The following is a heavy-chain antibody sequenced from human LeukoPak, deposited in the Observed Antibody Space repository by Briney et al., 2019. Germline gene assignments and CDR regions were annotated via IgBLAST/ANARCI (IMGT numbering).Heavy chain of an antibody. D-gene: IGHD4-17*01. V-gene: IGHV3-7*01. CDR1: GFSFRSYW. CDR2: ITEDGSEK. CDR3: ARKSGDPFDS. J-gene: IGHJ4*02. Sequence: GGSLRLSCAASGFSFRSYWMSWVRQAPGKGLEWVANITEDGSEKYYVDSVEGRFTISRDNTRNSLYVQMNILRAEDTAVYYCARKSGDPFDSWGQGTLVTVSS.